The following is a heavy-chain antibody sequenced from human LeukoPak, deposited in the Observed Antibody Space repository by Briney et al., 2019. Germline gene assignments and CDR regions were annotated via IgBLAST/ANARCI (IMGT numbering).Heavy chain of an antibody. J-gene: IGHJ4*02. CDR3: ARGVYYTHP. D-gene: IGHD2-2*02. CDR2: INIDGSST. V-gene: IGHV3-74*01. CDR1: GFTFRSYW. Sequence: GGSLTLSCAASGFTFRSYWMHWVRQAPGKGLVWVSRINIDGSSTSYADSVKGRFTISRDNAKNTLYLQMNSLRAEDTAVYYCARGVYYTHPWGQGTLVTVSS.